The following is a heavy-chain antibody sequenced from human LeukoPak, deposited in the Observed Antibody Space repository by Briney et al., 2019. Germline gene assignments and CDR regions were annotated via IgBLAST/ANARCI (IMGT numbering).Heavy chain of an antibody. CDR3: VRAHHPGGWFDP. D-gene: IGHD3-10*01. J-gene: IGHJ5*02. CDR2: INQDGGEI. CDR1: GFTFSSSW. Sequence: GGSLRLSCAASGFTFSSSWMTWVRQAPGKGLEWVASINQDGGEIHYVDSVKGRFTISRDNAKNSLYLQMNSLTAEDTAVHYCVRAHHPGGWFDPWGQGALVTVSS. V-gene: IGHV3-7*04.